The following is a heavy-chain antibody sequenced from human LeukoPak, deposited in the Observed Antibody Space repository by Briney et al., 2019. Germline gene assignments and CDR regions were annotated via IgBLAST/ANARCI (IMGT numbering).Heavy chain of an antibody. V-gene: IGHV4-4*02. CDR3: ARLYDRESSLDY. CDR2: IYHSGST. CDR1: GGSISSSNW. D-gene: IGHD2-2*02. J-gene: IGHJ4*02. Sequence: SETLSLTCAVSGGSISSSNWWSWVRQPPGKGLEWIGEIYHSGSTNYNPSLKSRVSISVDTSKNQFSLKLSSVTAADTAVYYCARLYDRESSLDYWGQGTLVTVSS.